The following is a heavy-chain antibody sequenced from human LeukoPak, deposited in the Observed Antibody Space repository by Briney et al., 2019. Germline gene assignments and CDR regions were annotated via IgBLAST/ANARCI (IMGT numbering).Heavy chain of an antibody. CDR2: IRYDGSNK. J-gene: IGHJ3*02. CDR1: GFTFSSYS. D-gene: IGHD3-3*01. CDR3: AKDFPDFWSVPDAFDI. Sequence: PGGSLRLSCAASGFTFSSYSMNWVRQAPGKGLEWVAFIRYDGSNKYYADSVKGRFTISRDNSKNTLYLQMNSLRAEDTAVYYCAKDFPDFWSVPDAFDIWGQGTMVTVSS. V-gene: IGHV3-30*02.